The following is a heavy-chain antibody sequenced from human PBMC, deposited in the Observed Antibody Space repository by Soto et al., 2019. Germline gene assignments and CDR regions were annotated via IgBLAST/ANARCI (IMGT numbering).Heavy chain of an antibody. V-gene: IGHV3-11*06. CDR3: ARDSSLDVRPLDH. CDR1: GFTFNNYY. CDR2: ISGSGSYA. D-gene: IGHD3-10*01. Sequence: PGGSLRLSCAASGFTFNNYYMSWIRQAPGKGLEWASYISGSGSYAKYADSVKGRFTISRDNAKKSLYLQMNSLRAEDTAVYYCARDSSLDVRPLDHWGQGTLVTVSS. J-gene: IGHJ4*02.